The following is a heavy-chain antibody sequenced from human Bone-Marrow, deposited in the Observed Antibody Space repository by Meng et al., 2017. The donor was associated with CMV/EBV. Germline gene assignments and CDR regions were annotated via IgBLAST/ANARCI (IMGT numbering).Heavy chain of an antibody. V-gene: IGHV3-11*01. CDR3: AKKGPYCSSTSCPPDAFDI. Sequence: GGSLRLSCAASGFTFSDYYMSWIRQAPGKGLEWISYISAGGDNMYYVDSVKGRFTISRDNAKNSLYLQMNSLRAEDTAMYYCAKKGPYCSSTSCPPDAFDIWGQGTMVTVSS. CDR2: ISAGGDNM. CDR1: GFTFSDYY. D-gene: IGHD2-2*01. J-gene: IGHJ3*02.